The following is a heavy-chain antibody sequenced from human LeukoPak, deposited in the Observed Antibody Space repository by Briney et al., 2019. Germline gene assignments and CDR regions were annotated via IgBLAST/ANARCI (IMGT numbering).Heavy chain of an antibody. Sequence: PSETLSLTCAVYGGSFSGYYWSWIRQPPGNGLEWIGEINHSGSTNYNPSLKSRVTISVDTSKNQFSLKLSSVTAADTAVYHCARVKRGAVAGPWGQGTLVTVSS. V-gene: IGHV4-34*01. CDR3: ARVKRGAVAGP. J-gene: IGHJ5*02. D-gene: IGHD6-19*01. CDR2: INHSGST. CDR1: GGSFSGYY.